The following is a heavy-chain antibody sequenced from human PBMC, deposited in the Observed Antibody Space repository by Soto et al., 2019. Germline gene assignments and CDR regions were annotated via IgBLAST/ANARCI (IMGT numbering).Heavy chain of an antibody. J-gene: IGHJ4*02. Sequence: ASVKVSCKASGYTFTSHYMHWVRQAPGQGLEWMGIINPSGGSTSYAQKFQGRVTMTRDTSTSTVYMELSSLRSEDTAVYYCARDGNSYYYDSSGYITIDYWGQGTLVTVSS. CDR2: INPSGGST. D-gene: IGHD3-22*01. V-gene: IGHV1-46*01. CDR3: ARDGNSYYYDSSGYITIDY. CDR1: GYTFTSHY.